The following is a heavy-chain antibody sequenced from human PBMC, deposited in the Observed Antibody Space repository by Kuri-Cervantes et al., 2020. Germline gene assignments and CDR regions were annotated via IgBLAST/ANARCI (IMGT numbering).Heavy chain of an antibody. CDR3: ARDRGYYDSSGYLGDEFDY. Sequence: SVKVSCKASGGTFSSYAISWVRQAPGQGLEWMGWISAYNGNTNYAQKFQGRVTITADESTSTAYMELSSLRSEDTAVYYCARDRGYYDSSGYLGDEFDYWGQGTLVTVSS. D-gene: IGHD3-22*01. V-gene: IGHV1-69*13. CDR1: GGTFSSYA. J-gene: IGHJ4*02. CDR2: ISAYNGNT.